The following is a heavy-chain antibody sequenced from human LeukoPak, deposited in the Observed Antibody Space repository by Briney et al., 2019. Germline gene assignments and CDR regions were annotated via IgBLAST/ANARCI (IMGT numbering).Heavy chain of an antibody. V-gene: IGHV1-18*01. Sequence: GASVKVSCKASGYTFTSYGISWVRQAPGQGLEWMGWISAYNGNTNYAQKLQGRVTMTTDTSTSTVYMELRSLRSDDTAVYYCARDLVSLSTGYDQKYYFDYWGQGTLVTVSS. CDR2: ISAYNGNT. CDR3: ARDLVSLSTGYDQKYYFDY. CDR1: GYTFTSYG. D-gene: IGHD5/OR15-5a*01. J-gene: IGHJ4*02.